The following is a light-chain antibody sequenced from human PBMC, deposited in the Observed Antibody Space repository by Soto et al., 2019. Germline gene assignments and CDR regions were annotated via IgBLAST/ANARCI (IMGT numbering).Light chain of an antibody. V-gene: IGKV1-33*01. CDR2: DAS. Sequence: DIQMTQSPSSLSASVGDRVTITCQASQAISKYLNWYQQKPGKAPKLLIYDASNLETGVPSSFSGSGSGTDFTFTISSLQPEDIATYYCQQYDNLPALTFGGGTKVEIK. J-gene: IGKJ4*01. CDR3: QQYDNLPALT. CDR1: QAISKY.